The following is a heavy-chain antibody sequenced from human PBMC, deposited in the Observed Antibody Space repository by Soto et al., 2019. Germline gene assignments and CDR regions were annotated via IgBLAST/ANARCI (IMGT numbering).Heavy chain of an antibody. CDR2: ISGNGGRT. CDR1: GFTFSRPA. V-gene: IGHV3-23*01. J-gene: IGHJ2*01. D-gene: IGHD1-26*01. Sequence: EVPLLESGGGLVQPGGSLRLSCAASGFTFSRPAMSWVRQAPGKGLEWVSAISGNGGRTYYADSVKGRFTISRDNSRNTLYLQMNRLRVEDTAVYYCAREGTNGTYWYFDLWGRGTLVTVSS. CDR3: AREGTNGTYWYFDL.